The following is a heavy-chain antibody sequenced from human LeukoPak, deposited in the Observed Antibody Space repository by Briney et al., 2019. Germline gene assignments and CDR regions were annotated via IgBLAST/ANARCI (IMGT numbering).Heavy chain of an antibody. CDR2: IKYDGSEK. D-gene: IGHD6-13*01. V-gene: IGHV3-7*04. CDR1: GFTFSSYW. CDR3: ARDIEGPGIAFDI. Sequence: GGSLRLSCAASGFTFSSYWMNWVRQAPGKGLEWVANIKYDGSEKYYVDSVKGRFTISRDNAKNSLYLQMNSLRAEDTAVYYCARDIEGPGIAFDIWGQGTMVTVSS. J-gene: IGHJ3*02.